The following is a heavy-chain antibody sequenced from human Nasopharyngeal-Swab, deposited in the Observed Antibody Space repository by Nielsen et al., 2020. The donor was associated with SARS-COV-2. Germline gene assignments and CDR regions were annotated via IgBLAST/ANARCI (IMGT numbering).Heavy chain of an antibody. D-gene: IGHD2-15*01. CDR3: ARGGGVPGGSLGRFAQPDAFDI. V-gene: IGHV4-34*01. CDR2: INHSGST. Sequence: PGKGLEWIGEINHSGSTNYNPSLKSRVTISVDTSKNQFSLKLSSVTAADTAVYYCARGGGVPGGSLGRFAQPDAFDIWGQGTMVTVSS. J-gene: IGHJ3*02.